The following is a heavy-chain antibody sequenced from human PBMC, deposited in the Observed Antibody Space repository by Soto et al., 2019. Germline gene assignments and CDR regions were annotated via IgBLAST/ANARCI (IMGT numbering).Heavy chain of an antibody. Sequence: QVQLVQSGAEVKKPGSSVKVSCKASGGTFSSYAISWVRQAPGQGLEWMGGIIPIFGTANYAQKFQGRVTITADESTSTAYRELSSLRSEDTAVYYCAREFKRNIVVVVARLQYGMDVWGQGTTVTVSS. CDR3: AREFKRNIVVVVARLQYGMDV. J-gene: IGHJ6*02. V-gene: IGHV1-69*01. D-gene: IGHD2-15*01. CDR1: GGTFSSYA. CDR2: IIPIFGTA.